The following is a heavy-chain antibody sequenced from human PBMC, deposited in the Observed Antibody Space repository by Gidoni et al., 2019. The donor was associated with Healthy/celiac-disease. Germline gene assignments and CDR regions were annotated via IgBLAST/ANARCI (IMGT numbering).Heavy chain of an antibody. CDR3: AAQRLLLSSSWYNWFDP. CDR1: GGSISSYY. V-gene: IGHV4-59*08. D-gene: IGHD6-13*01. Sequence: QVQLQESGPGLVKPSETLSLTCTVSGGSISSYYWSWIRQPPGKGLEWIGYIYYRGSTNYNPSLKSRVTISVDTSKNQFSLKLSSVTAADTAVYYCAAQRLLLSSSWYNWFDPWGQGTLVTVSS. J-gene: IGHJ5*02. CDR2: IYYRGST.